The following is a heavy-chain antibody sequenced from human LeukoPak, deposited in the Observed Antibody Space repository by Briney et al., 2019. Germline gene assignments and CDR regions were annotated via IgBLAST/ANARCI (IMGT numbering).Heavy chain of an antibody. J-gene: IGHJ6*04. D-gene: IGHD2-15*01. Sequence: PGRSLRLSCAASGFTFSSYGMHWVRQAPGKGLEWVAAISYDESNKYYADSVKGRFTISRDNSKNTLYLQMNSLRAEDTAVYYCARAYCSGGSCYDGMDVWGKGTTVTVSS. CDR1: GFTFSSYG. CDR2: ISYDESNK. CDR3: ARAYCSGGSCYDGMDV. V-gene: IGHV3-30*03.